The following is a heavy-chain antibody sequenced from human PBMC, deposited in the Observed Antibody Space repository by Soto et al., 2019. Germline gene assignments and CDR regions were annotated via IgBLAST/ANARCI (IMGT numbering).Heavy chain of an antibody. D-gene: IGHD5-12*01. CDR3: LIVATPTRGFDY. V-gene: IGHV1-2*02. Sequence: SVKVSCKASGYTFTVYYMHCVRQAPGQGLDWMGWINPNSGGTNYAQKFQGRVTMTRDTSISTAYMELSRLRSDDTAVYYCLIVATPTRGFDYWGQGTLVTVSS. J-gene: IGHJ4*02. CDR1: GYTFTVYY. CDR2: INPNSGGT.